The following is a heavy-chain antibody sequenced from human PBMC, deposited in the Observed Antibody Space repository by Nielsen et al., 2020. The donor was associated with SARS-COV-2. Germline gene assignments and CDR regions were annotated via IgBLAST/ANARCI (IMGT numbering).Heavy chain of an antibody. V-gene: IGHV3-33*01. CDR2: IWYDGSNK. Sequence: GEFLKISCAASGFTFSSYGMHWVRQAPGKGLEWVAVIWYDGSNKYYADSVKGRFTISRDNSKNTLYLQMNSLRAEDTAVYYCASDRLLYNWKGGDYFDYWGQGTLVTVSS. J-gene: IGHJ4*02. D-gene: IGHD1-1*01. CDR1: GFTFSSYG. CDR3: ASDRLLYNWKGGDYFDY.